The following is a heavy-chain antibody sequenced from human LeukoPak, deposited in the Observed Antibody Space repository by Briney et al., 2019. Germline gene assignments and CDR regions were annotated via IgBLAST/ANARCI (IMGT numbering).Heavy chain of an antibody. CDR1: GGSFSDYY. J-gene: IGHJ4*02. CDR2: INHSGST. CDR3: ASHYSSGSYRYTGSFDY. D-gene: IGHD3-16*02. V-gene: IGHV4-34*01. Sequence: SETLSLTCAVYGGSFSDYYWSWLRQPPGKGLEWIGEINHSGSTDYNPSLKSRVSISVDTSKNQFSLKLSSVTAADAALYYCASHYSSGSYRYTGSFDYWGQGTLLTVSS.